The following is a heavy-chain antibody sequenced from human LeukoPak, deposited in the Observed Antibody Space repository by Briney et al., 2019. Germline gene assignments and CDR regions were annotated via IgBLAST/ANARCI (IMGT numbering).Heavy chain of an antibody. Sequence: PSETLSLTCSVSGGSISSSSHYWDWIRQPPGEGLEWIGRIYTSGSTNYNPSLKSRVTMSVDTSKNQFSLKLSSVTAADTAVYYCARGGTRDYYYMDVWGKGTTVTVSS. CDR2: IYTSGST. CDR1: GGSISSSSHY. V-gene: IGHV4-39*07. J-gene: IGHJ6*03. CDR3: ARGGTRDYYYMDV.